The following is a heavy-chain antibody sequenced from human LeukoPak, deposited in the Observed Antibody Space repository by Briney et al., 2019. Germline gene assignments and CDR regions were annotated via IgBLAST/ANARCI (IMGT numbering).Heavy chain of an antibody. Sequence: GGSLRLSCAASGFTFSSYGMHWVRQAPGKGLEWVAFIRYDGSNKYYADSVQGRFTISRDNSKNTLYLQMNSLRAEDTAVYYCARGIFSGWYPYYYYYYMDVWGKGTTVTISS. J-gene: IGHJ6*03. CDR3: ARGIFSGWYPYYYYYYMDV. D-gene: IGHD6-19*01. CDR1: GFTFSSYG. CDR2: IRYDGSNK. V-gene: IGHV3-30*02.